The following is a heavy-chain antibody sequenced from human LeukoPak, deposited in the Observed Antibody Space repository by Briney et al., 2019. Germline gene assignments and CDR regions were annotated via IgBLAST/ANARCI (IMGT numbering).Heavy chain of an antibody. V-gene: IGHV5-51*01. J-gene: IGHJ1*01. CDR3: ARPGPSNDRNPYFQH. D-gene: IGHD2-8*01. Sequence: GESLKISCKGSGYSFTSYWIGWVRQMPGKGLEWMGIIYPGDSDTRYSPSSQGQVTISADKSISTAYLQWSSLKASDTAMYYCARPGPSNDRNPYFQHWGQGTWSPSPQ. CDR2: IYPGDSDT. CDR1: GYSFTSYW.